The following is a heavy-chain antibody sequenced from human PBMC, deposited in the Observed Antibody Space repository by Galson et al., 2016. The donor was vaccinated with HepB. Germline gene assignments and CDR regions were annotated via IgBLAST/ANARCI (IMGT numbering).Heavy chain of an antibody. CDR2: IPYDGRNK. CDR1: GFSLSRYA. Sequence: SLRLSCAASGFSLSRYAMQWVRQAPGKGLEWVAAIPYDGRNKYHADSVRGRFTISRDNSKNTLYLQMDSLRVEDTAVYYCARIGLGYSSSLPDYWGQGTLVTVSS. J-gene: IGHJ4*02. D-gene: IGHD6-19*01. CDR3: ARIGLGYSSSLPDY. V-gene: IGHV3-30*04.